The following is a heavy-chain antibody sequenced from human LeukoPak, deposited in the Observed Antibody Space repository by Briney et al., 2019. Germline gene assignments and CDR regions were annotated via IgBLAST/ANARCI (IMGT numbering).Heavy chain of an antibody. CDR3: ARRYCSSTSCYRTYNWFDP. J-gene: IGHJ5*02. Sequence: PSETLSLTXAVYGGSFSGYYWSWIRQPPGKGLEWIGEINHSGSTSYNPSLKSRVTISVDTSKNQFSLKLSSVTAADTAVYYCARRYCSSTSCYRTYNWFDPWGQGTLVTVSS. D-gene: IGHD2-2*01. CDR1: GGSFSGYY. V-gene: IGHV4-34*01. CDR2: INHSGST.